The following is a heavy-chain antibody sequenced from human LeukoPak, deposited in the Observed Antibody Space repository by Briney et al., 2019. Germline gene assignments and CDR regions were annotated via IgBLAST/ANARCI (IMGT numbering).Heavy chain of an antibody. CDR1: GGSISSSSYY. J-gene: IGHJ4*02. CDR2: IYYSGST. CDR3: ARWASISREPGGFFDH. Sequence: SETLSLTCTVSGGSISSSSYYWGWVRQPPGKGLEWIGNIYYSGSTYYNPSLKSRVSISEDTSKYQFSLKLSSVTAADTAVYYCARWASISREPGGFFDHWGQGTLVTVSS. V-gene: IGHV4-39*01. D-gene: IGHD1-14*01.